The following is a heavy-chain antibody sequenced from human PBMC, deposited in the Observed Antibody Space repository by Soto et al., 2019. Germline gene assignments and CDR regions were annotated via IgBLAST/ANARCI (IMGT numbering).Heavy chain of an antibody. CDR2: IYYSGST. CDR1: GGSISSGGYY. V-gene: IGHV4-31*03. D-gene: IGHD2-2*01. J-gene: IGHJ6*02. Sequence: SETLSLTCTVSGGSISSGGYYWSWIRQHPGKGLEWIGYIYYSGSTYYNPSLKSRVTISVDTSKNQFSLKLSSVTAADTAVYYCARDGTPYADYYYGMDVWGQGTTVTVSS. CDR3: ARDGTPYADYYYGMDV.